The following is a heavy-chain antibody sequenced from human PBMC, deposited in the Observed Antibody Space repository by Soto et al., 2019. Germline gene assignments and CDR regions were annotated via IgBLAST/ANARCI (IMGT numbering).Heavy chain of an antibody. V-gene: IGHV4-39*01. CDR1: GGSVSSSSYY. CDR3: AGVFINNKYKWFYA. CDR2: VYYSGST. J-gene: IGHJ5*02. Sequence: SETLSLTCTVSGGSVSSSSYYWGWVRQPPGKGLEWIGSVYYSGSTYYNPSLESRVTISVDKSKNQFSLKLMSVTAADTAVYYCAGVFINNKYKWFYAWGQGILVTVSS.